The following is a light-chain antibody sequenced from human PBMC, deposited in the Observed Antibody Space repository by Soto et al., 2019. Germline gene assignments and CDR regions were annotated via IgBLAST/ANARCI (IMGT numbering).Light chain of an antibody. CDR3: NSYATGNTRV. CDR1: SSDIGDYDY. CDR2: EVS. V-gene: IGLV2-14*01. J-gene: IGLJ1*01. Sequence: QSALTQPACVSLSPGQSITISCTGSSSDIGDYDYVSWYQQHPGKAPKVLISEVSNRPSGVSNRFSGSKSGNTASLTISGLQAEDEADYYCNSYATGNTRVFGTGTKVTVL.